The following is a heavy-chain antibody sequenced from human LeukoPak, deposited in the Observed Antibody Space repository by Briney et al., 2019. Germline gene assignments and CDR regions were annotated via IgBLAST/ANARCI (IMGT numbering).Heavy chain of an antibody. V-gene: IGHV1-46*01. CDR1: GYTFTSYY. Sequence: ASVKVSCKASGYTFTSYYMHWVRQAPGQGLEWMGIINPSGGSTSYAQKFQGRVTTTRDTSTSTVYMELSSLRSEDTAVYYCARDAGGYSGKYGMDVWGQGTTVTVSS. CDR3: ARDAGGYSGKYGMDV. J-gene: IGHJ6*02. CDR2: INPSGGST. D-gene: IGHD5-12*01.